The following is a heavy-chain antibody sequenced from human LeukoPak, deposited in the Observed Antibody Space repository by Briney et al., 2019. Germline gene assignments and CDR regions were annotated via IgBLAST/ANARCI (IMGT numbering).Heavy chain of an antibody. Sequence: GESLKISCKGSGYSFTSYWIGWVRQMPGKGLEWMGIIYPGDSDTRYSPSFQGQVTISADKSISTAYLQWSSLKASDTAMYYCARHRRRNNNWSSSSGDYWGQGTLVIVSS. CDR3: ARHRRRNNNWSSSSGDY. CDR1: GYSFTSYW. D-gene: IGHD6-6*01. V-gene: IGHV5-51*01. J-gene: IGHJ4*02. CDR2: IYPGDSDT.